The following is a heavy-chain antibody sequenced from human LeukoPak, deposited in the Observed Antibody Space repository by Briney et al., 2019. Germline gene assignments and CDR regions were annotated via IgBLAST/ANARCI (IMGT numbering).Heavy chain of an antibody. D-gene: IGHD4-23*01. V-gene: IGHV3-33*08. CDR3: ARDLGGRGIPVYYFDY. Sequence: GGSLRLSCVASGFKFADYAIHWVRQVPGRGLEWVAVVWFDGSYELYADSVKGRFTISRDDSRSTVNLQMESLRAEDTALYYCARDLGGRGIPVYYFDYWGQGTQVTVSS. CDR2: VWFDGSYE. CDR1: GFKFADYA. J-gene: IGHJ4*02.